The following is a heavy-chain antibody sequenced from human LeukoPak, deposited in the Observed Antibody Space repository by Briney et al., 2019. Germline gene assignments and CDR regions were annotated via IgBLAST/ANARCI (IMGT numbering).Heavy chain of an antibody. CDR1: GFTFSSYA. Sequence: GGSLRLSCAASGFTFSSYAMHWVRQAPGKGLEWVAVIWYDGSNKYYADSVKGRFTISRDNAKNSLYLEMNSLRAEDTAVYYCLRENHDSGWSFDYWGQGTLVTVSS. V-gene: IGHV3-33*01. J-gene: IGHJ4*02. CDR2: IWYDGSNK. D-gene: IGHD3-22*01. CDR3: LRENHDSGWSFDY.